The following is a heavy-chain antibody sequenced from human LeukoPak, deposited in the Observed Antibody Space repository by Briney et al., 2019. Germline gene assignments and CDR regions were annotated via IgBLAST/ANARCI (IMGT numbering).Heavy chain of an antibody. CDR3: AREGDYFGDY. CDR2: ISSSSSYI. V-gene: IGHV3-21*01. D-gene: IGHD4-17*01. J-gene: IGHJ4*02. CDR1: GFTFTTHS. Sequence: PGGSLRLSCAASGFTFTTHSMNWVRQAPGKGLEWVSYISSSSSYIYYVDSVRGRFTISRDNANNSLYLQMNSLRAEDTAVYYCAREGDYFGDYWGQGTLVTVSS.